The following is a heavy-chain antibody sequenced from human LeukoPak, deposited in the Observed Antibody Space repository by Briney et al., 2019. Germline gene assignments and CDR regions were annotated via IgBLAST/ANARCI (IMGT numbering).Heavy chain of an antibody. CDR3: ARDGDNNWYGAFDI. Sequence: GESLRLSCAASGFTFSSYSMNWVRQATGKGLEWVSYISTSGGTIYYADSVKGRFTISRDNAKNSLYLQMHSLSAEDTAVYYCARDGDNNWYGAFDIWGQGTMVTVSS. V-gene: IGHV3-48*01. CDR1: GFTFSSYS. CDR2: ISTSGGTI. J-gene: IGHJ3*02. D-gene: IGHD5-24*01.